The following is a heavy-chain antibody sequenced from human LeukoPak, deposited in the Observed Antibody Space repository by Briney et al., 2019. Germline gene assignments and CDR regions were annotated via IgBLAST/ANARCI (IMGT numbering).Heavy chain of an antibody. Sequence: PGGSLRLSCAASGFTFSGYAMSWVRQAPGKGLEWVSAISGSGGSTYYADSVKGRFTLSRDNSKNTLYLQMNSLRAEDTAVYYCAKGVTMIVVVITLDYWGQGTLVTVSS. CDR1: GFTFSGYA. V-gene: IGHV3-23*01. J-gene: IGHJ4*02. CDR2: ISGSGGST. CDR3: AKGVTMIVVVITLDY. D-gene: IGHD3-22*01.